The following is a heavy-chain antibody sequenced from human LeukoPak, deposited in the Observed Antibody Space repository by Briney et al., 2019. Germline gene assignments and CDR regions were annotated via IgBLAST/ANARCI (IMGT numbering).Heavy chain of an antibody. J-gene: IGHJ4*02. D-gene: IGHD4-23*01. Sequence: PEGSLRLSCAASGFAFSSYGMHWVRQAPGKGLEWVAFIRYDGSNKYYADSVKGRFTISRDNSKNTLYLQMNSLRAEDTAVYYCAETLSSYGGSDYWGQGTLVTVSS. CDR1: GFAFSSYG. V-gene: IGHV3-30*02. CDR2: IRYDGSNK. CDR3: AETLSSYGGSDY.